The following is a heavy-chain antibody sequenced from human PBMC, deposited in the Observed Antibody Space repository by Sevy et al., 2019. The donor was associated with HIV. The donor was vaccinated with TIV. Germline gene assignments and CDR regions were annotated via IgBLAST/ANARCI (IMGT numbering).Heavy chain of an antibody. D-gene: IGHD3-3*01. Sequence: TSVKVSCKASGYTFTGYYMHWVRQAPGQGLEWMGRINPNSGGTNYAEKFQGRVTMTRDTSISTAYMELRRLRSDDAAVYYCSRDPDLVFWIGPPTYYYYSYGMDVWGQGTTVTVSS. CDR2: INPNSGGT. CDR3: SRDPDLVFWIGPPTYYYYSYGMDV. J-gene: IGHJ6*02. CDR1: GYTFTGYY. V-gene: IGHV1-2*06.